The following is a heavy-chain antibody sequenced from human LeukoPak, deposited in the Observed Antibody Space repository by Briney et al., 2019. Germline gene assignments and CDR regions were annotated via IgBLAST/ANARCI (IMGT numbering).Heavy chain of an antibody. D-gene: IGHD2-15*01. CDR3: ANHLEYCSTGSCSYFDY. J-gene: IGHJ4*02. V-gene: IGHV3-23*01. CDR1: TFTFSNYW. CDR2: ISASGDGT. Sequence: GGSLRLSCAASTFTFSNYWMSWVRQAPGKGLEWVSAISASGDGTFYADSVKGRFTISRDNSKNMLYLQMNSLRADDTAVYYCANHLEYCSTGSCSYFDYWGQGTLVTVSS.